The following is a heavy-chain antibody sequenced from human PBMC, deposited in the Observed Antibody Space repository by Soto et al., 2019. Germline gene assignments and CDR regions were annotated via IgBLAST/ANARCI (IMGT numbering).Heavy chain of an antibody. CDR1: GVSITRGAYL. D-gene: IGHD3-9*01. Sequence: QVQLQESGPGLVKPSQTLSLSCSVSGVSITRGAYLWSWIRQQPGKGLEWIGYIDYRGTTFFNPSLKSRLNLSRDTSNNQFFLKVDSVTAADAAVYYCARVSETGTRYFDSWGQGTLVTVSS. V-gene: IGHV4-31*03. J-gene: IGHJ4*02. CDR3: ARVSETGTRYFDS. CDR2: IDYRGTT.